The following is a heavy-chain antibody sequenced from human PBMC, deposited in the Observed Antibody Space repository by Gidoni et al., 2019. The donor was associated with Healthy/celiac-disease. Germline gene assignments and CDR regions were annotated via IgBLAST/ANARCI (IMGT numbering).Heavy chain of an antibody. CDR3: ARDSPTRHTMVRGMLVVNIEFDP. CDR1: GYTFTSYG. J-gene: IGHJ5*02. V-gene: IGHV1-18*01. D-gene: IGHD3-10*01. CDR2: ISAYNGNT. Sequence: QVQLVQSGAEGKKPGASVKVACKASGYTFTSYGISWVRQAPGQGLEWMGWISAYNGNTNYAQKLQGRVTMTTDTSTSTAYMELRSLRPDDTAVYYCARDSPTRHTMVRGMLVVNIEFDPWGQGTLVTVSS.